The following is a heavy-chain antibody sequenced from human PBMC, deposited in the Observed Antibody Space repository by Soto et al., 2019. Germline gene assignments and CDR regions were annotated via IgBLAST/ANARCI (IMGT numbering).Heavy chain of an antibody. J-gene: IGHJ6*03. CDR1: GGSISSSSYY. V-gene: IGHV4-39*01. CDR3: ATMTAGGRGKNYYYYMDV. Sequence: SETLSLTCTDSGGSISSSSYYWGWIRQPPGKGLERIGSIYYSGNTYYNPSLKSRVAISVDTSKNQFSLKLSSVTAADTAVYYCATMTAGGRGKNYYYYMDVWGKGTTVTVSS. CDR2: IYYSGNT. D-gene: IGHD6-13*01.